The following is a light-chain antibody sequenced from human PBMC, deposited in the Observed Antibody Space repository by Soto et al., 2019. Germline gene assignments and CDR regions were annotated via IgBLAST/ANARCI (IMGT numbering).Light chain of an antibody. Sequence: EIVMTQSRATLSVAPGERAALSCRASQSVNINLAWYQQKPGQAPRLLIYGTSTRATGVPARFSGSGSGTEFTLTISNLQSEDVAVYYCQQYNDWPPLTFGGGTKVDIK. V-gene: IGKV3-15*01. CDR2: GTS. CDR1: QSVNIN. CDR3: QQYNDWPPLT. J-gene: IGKJ4*01.